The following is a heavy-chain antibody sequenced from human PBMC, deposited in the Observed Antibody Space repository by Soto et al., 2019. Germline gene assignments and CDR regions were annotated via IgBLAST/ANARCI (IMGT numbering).Heavy chain of an antibody. CDR3: ARGPYYDLIWNYYYLDV. J-gene: IGHJ6*03. D-gene: IGHD3-16*01. Sequence: SETLSLTCSVSGGSISGHYWSWVRQTPGKGLEWIGYMYYSGSTNYNPSLKSRVTISVDTSKNHFSLRLTSVTAADTAVYYCARGPYYDLIWNYYYLDVWGKGTTVTVSS. CDR1: GGSISGHY. V-gene: IGHV4-59*08. CDR2: MYYSGST.